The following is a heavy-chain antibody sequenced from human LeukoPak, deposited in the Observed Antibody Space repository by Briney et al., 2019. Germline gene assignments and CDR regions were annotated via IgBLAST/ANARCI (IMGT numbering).Heavy chain of an antibody. D-gene: IGHD3-16*02. Sequence: SETLSLTCRVYGGSFSGYYWSWIRQSPGRRLEWLGEINHSGSTNYHPSLRSRLTISVDKSNNKFSLNMTSVTAADTAVYFCARRTPGLYFGAFYYYMDVWGKGATVIISS. CDR3: ARRTPGLYFGAFYYYMDV. CDR2: INHSGST. J-gene: IGHJ6*03. V-gene: IGHV4-34*01. CDR1: GGSFSGYY.